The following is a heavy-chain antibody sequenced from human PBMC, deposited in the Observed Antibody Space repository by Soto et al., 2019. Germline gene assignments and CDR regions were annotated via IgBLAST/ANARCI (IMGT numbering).Heavy chain of an antibody. CDR2: ISGSGSSI. J-gene: IGHJ4*02. CDR3: ARGFVYYYDTSGFLDF. V-gene: IGHV3-11*01. Sequence: PGGSLRLSCVASGFTFSDYYMSWIRQAPGKGLEWVSYISGSGSSIYYPDSVKGRFTISRDNAKKSLYLQMNSLRAEDTAVYYCARGFVYYYDTSGFLDFWGQGTLVTVSS. CDR1: GFTFSDYY. D-gene: IGHD3-22*01.